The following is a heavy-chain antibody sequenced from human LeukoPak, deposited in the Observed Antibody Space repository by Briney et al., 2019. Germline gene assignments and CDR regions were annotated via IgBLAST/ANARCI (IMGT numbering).Heavy chain of an antibody. Sequence: GGSLRLSCAASGFTFSDYYMSWMRQAPGKGLEWVSYISGSGSTIYYADSVKGRFTISRDNAKNSLYLQMNSLRAEDMAVYYCARDLEYSSGWYLYYWGQGTLVAVSS. V-gene: IGHV3-11*04. J-gene: IGHJ4*02. D-gene: IGHD6-19*01. CDR3: ARDLEYSSGWYLYY. CDR2: ISGSGSTI. CDR1: GFTFSDYY.